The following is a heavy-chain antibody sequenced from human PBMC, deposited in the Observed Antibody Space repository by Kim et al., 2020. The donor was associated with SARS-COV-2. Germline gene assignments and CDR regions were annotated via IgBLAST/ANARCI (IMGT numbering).Heavy chain of an antibody. CDR3: ASLYDYIWGSYRTAHFDY. CDR2: IYYSGST. CDR1: GGSISSSSYY. J-gene: IGHJ4*02. Sequence: SETLSLTCTVSGGSISSSSYYWGWIRQPPGKGLEWIGSIYYSGSTYYNPSLKSRVTISVDTSKNQFSLKLSSVTAADTAVYYCASLYDYIWGSYRTAHFDYWGQGTLVTVSS. V-gene: IGHV4-39*01. D-gene: IGHD3-16*02.